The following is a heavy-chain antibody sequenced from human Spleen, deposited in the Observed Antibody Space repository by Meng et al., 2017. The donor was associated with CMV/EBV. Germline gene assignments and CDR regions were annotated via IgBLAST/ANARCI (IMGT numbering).Heavy chain of an antibody. Sequence: LSLTCAASGFRFSANAMHWVRQAPGKGLEWVAVMSYDGSKKYYAGSVMGRFTISRDSSKNTLYLQLNALRTEDTAVYYCARDLCDTTSCYSFSGSFFYYYGMDVWGHGTTVTVSS. D-gene: IGHD2-2*02. CDR3: ARDLCDTTSCYSFSGSFFYYYGMDV. CDR1: GFRFSANA. J-gene: IGHJ6*02. V-gene: IGHV3-30*04. CDR2: MSYDGSKK.